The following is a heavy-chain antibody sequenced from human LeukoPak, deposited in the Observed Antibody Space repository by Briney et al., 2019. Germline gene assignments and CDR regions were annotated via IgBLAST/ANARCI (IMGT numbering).Heavy chain of an antibody. Sequence: PSQTLSLTCTVSGDSISSGGYYWSWIRQPAGKGLEWIGRLYSSGTTNYNPSLKRRVTMTVDTSNNQFPLMLSSVPAAGTAVYYCARVKWELLAGPFEYWGQGTLVTVSS. CDR3: ARVKWELLAGPFEY. CDR1: GDSISSGGYY. D-gene: IGHD1-26*01. CDR2: LYSSGTT. V-gene: IGHV4-61*02. J-gene: IGHJ4*02.